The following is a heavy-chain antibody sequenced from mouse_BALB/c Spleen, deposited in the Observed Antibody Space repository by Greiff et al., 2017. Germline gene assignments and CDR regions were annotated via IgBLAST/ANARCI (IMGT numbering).Heavy chain of an antibody. CDR2: IDPENGNT. CDR1: GFNIKDYY. Sequence: EVQLQQSGAELVRPGALVKLSCKASGFNIKDYYMHWVKQRPEQGLEWIGWIDPENGNTIYDPKFQGKASITADTSSNTAYLQLSSLTSEDTAVYYCASDSSCYAYWGQGTLVTVSA. D-gene: IGHD3-2*01. CDR3: ASDSSCYAY. V-gene: IGHV14-1*02. J-gene: IGHJ3*01.